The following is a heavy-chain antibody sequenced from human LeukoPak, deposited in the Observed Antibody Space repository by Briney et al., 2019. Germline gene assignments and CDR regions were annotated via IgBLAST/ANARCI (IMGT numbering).Heavy chain of an antibody. Sequence: PGGSLRLSCAASGFTFSSYAMSWVRQAPGKGLEWVAVIWYDGSNKYYADSVKGRFTISRDNSKNTLYLQMNSLRAEDTAVYYCARDYCGGDCYSFDPWGQGTLVTVSS. CDR2: IWYDGSNK. CDR3: ARDYCGGDCYSFDP. D-gene: IGHD2-21*01. J-gene: IGHJ5*02. V-gene: IGHV3-33*08. CDR1: GFTFSSYA.